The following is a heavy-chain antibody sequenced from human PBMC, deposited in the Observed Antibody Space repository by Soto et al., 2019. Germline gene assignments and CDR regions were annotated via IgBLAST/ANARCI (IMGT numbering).Heavy chain of an antibody. Sequence: SETLSLTCTVSGGSISSYYWSWIRQPPGKGLEWIGYIYYSGSTNYKPSLKSRVTISVDASKNQFSLKVNSATAADTAVYYCAADAVDTAMGDYWGQGTLVTVSS. CDR2: IYYSGST. V-gene: IGHV4-59*08. CDR1: GGSISSYY. CDR3: AADAVDTAMGDY. J-gene: IGHJ4*02. D-gene: IGHD5-18*01.